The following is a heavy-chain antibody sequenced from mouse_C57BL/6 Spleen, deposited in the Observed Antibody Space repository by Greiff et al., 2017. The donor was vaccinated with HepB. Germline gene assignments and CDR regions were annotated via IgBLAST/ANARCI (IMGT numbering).Heavy chain of an antibody. CDR3: AREAYYGSSYGELKYFDV. J-gene: IGHJ1*03. V-gene: IGHV1-82*01. D-gene: IGHD1-1*01. CDR1: GYAFSSSW. CDR2: IYPGDGDT. Sequence: QVQLQQSGPELVKPGASVKISCKASGYAFSSSWMNWVKQRPGKGLEWIGRIYPGDGDTNYNGKFKGKATLTADKSSSTAYMQLSSLTSEDSAVYFCAREAYYGSSYGELKYFDVWGTGTTVTVSS.